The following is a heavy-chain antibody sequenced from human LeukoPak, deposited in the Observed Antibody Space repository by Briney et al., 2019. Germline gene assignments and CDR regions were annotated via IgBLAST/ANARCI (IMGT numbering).Heavy chain of an antibody. CDR3: ARVTAPDGYNMVSDPYFDC. Sequence: GASVKVSCKASGYTFTSYDINWVRQATGQGLEWMGWMNPNSGNTGYAQKFQGRVTMTRNTSISTAYMELSSLRSEDTAVYYCARVTAPDGYNMVSDPYFDCWGQGTLVTVSS. V-gene: IGHV1-8*01. CDR1: GYTFTSYD. J-gene: IGHJ4*02. D-gene: IGHD5-24*01. CDR2: MNPNSGNT.